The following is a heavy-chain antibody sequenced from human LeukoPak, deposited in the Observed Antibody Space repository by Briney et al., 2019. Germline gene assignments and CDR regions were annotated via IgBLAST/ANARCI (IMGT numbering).Heavy chain of an antibody. CDR3: AKDRSRITGTTQSSY. J-gene: IGHJ4*02. CDR1: GFTFSSYA. Sequence: GGSLRLSCAASGFTFSSYAMSWVRQAPGKGLEWVSAISGSGGSTYYADSVKGRFTISRDNFKNTLYLQMNSLRAEDTAVYYCAKDRSRITGTTQSSYWGQGTLVTVSS. D-gene: IGHD1-7*01. CDR2: ISGSGGST. V-gene: IGHV3-23*01.